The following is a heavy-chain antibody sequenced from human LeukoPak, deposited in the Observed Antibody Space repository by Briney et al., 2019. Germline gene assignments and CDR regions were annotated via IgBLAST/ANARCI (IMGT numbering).Heavy chain of an antibody. CDR1: GGSISSYY. CDR3: ARGQPTVTTPLAY. J-gene: IGHJ4*02. D-gene: IGHD4-17*01. Sequence: SETLSLTCTVSGGSISSYYWSWIRQPPGKGLEWIGYIYYSGSTNYNPSLKSRVTISVDTSKNQFSLKLSSVTAADTAVYYCARGQPTVTTPLAYWGQGTLVTVSS. V-gene: IGHV4-59*12. CDR2: IYYSGST.